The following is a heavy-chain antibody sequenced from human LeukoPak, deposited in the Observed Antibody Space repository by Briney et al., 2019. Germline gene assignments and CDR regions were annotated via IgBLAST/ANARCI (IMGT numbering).Heavy chain of an antibody. CDR3: PKDQGGYGAY. D-gene: IGHD5-12*01. CDR1: GFTFSNYA. CDR2: VTSDGSTT. J-gene: IGHJ4*02. V-gene: IGHV3-64D*09. Sequence: GGSLRLSCSVSGFTFSNYAMHWVRQAPGKGLEYVSSVTSDGSTTYYADSLKGRFTISRDNSKNILYLQMSSLRPEDTALYYCPKDQGGYGAYWGQGTLVTVSS.